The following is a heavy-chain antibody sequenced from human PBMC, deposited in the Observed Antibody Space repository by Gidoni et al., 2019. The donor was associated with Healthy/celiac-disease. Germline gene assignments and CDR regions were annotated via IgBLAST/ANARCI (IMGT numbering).Heavy chain of an antibody. CDR1: GGSFSGYY. J-gene: IGHJ5*02. Sequence: QVQLQQWGAGLLKPSETLSLTCAVYGGSFSGYYWSWIRQPPGKGLEWIGEIKHSGSTNYNPSLKSRVTISVVTSKNQFSLKLSSVTAADTAVYYCARGLRGARLPNWFDPWGQGTLVTVSS. CDR2: IKHSGST. V-gene: IGHV4-34*01. D-gene: IGHD5-12*01. CDR3: ARGLRGARLPNWFDP.